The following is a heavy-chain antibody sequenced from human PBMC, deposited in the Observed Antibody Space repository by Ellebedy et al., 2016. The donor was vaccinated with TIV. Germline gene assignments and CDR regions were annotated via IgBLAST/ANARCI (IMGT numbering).Heavy chain of an antibody. D-gene: IGHD5-18*01. J-gene: IGHJ4*02. CDR1: GFTFRSYD. V-gene: IGHV3-23*01. Sequence: GESLKISCAASGFTFRSYDMGWVRQAPGKGLDWVLGISGSGDREFYADSVKGRFTISRDNSKNTLYLQMNSLRAEDTDIYYCVKTLRQLSSPFPDYWGQGTLVTVSS. CDR3: VKTLRQLSSPFPDY. CDR2: ISGSGDRE.